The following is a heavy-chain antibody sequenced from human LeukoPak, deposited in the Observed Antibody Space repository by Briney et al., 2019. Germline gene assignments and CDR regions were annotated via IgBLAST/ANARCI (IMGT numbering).Heavy chain of an antibody. CDR1: GYTFTDYY. V-gene: IGHV1-2*02. D-gene: IGHD3-10*02. CDR3: ARDVLTTFGYFSAADDF. J-gene: IGHJ4*02. Sequence: ASVKVSCKASGYTFTDYYMHWVRQAPGQGLEWMGWISPSSGGTNYAQKFQGRVTMTRDTSTGTAYMELSRLRSDDMAMYYCARDVLTTFGYFSAADDFWGQGTLVTVSS. CDR2: ISPSSGGT.